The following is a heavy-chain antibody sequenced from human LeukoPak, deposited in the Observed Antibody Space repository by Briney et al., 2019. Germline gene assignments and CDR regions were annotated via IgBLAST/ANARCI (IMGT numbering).Heavy chain of an antibody. CDR1: GGSISSYY. CDR3: AREERYSSSWGRYYYYGMDV. D-gene: IGHD6-13*01. V-gene: IGHV4-4*07. CDR2: IYASGSI. Sequence: SETLSLTCTVSGGSISSYYWSWIRQPAGKGLEWIGRIYASGSINYNPSLKSRVTISVDTSKNQFSLKLSSVTAADTAVYYCAREERYSSSWGRYYYYGMDVWGQGTTVTVSS. J-gene: IGHJ6*02.